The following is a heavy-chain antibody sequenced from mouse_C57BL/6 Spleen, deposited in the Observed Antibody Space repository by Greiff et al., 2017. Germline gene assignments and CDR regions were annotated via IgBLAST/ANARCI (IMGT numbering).Heavy chain of an antibody. CDR2: IYPRDGST. J-gene: IGHJ4*01. Sequence: VQLQQSGPELVKPGASVKLSCKASGYTFTSYDINWVKQRPGQGLEWIGWIYPRDGSTKYNEKFKGKATLTVDTSSSTAYMELHSLTSEDSAVYFCARYRYYGSSSYAMDYWGQGTSVTVSS. D-gene: IGHD1-1*01. CDR3: ARYRYYGSSSYAMDY. CDR1: GYTFTSYD. V-gene: IGHV1-85*01.